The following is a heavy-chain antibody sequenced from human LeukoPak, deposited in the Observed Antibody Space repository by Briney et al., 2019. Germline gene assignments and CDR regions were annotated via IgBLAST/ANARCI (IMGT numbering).Heavy chain of an antibody. V-gene: IGHV5-51*01. D-gene: IGHD3-3*01. CDR2: IYPGNSDT. CDR1: GYSIASYW. J-gene: IGHJ5*02. CDR3: ARHGEKSYDLWSGYPNNWFDP. Sequence: GESLKISCKGSGYSIASYWIGWVRQTPGKGLEWMGIIYPGNSDTRYSPSFQGQVTISADKSISTAYLQWSSLKVSDTAMYYCARHGEKSYDLWSGYPNNWFDPWGQGTLVTVSS.